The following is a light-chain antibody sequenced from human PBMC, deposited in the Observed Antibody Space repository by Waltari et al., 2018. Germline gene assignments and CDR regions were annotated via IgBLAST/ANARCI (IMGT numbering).Light chain of an antibody. CDR1: DMGYKC. CDR2: DDS. Sequence: SYVLAQPPSVSVAPGVTARITCGGNDMGYKCVHWYQVKAGQAPVVVVSDDSDRPSGIPERFSASNSANTATLTISGVEAGDEADYYCQVWDSSSDHVVFGGGTKLTVL. CDR3: QVWDSSSDHVV. J-gene: IGLJ2*01. V-gene: IGLV3-21*02.